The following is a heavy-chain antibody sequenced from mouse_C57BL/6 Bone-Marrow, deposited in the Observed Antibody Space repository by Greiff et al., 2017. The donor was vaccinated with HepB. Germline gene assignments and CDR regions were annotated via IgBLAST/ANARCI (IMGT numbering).Heavy chain of an antibody. D-gene: IGHD1-1*01. CDR1: GYTFTGYW. Sequence: QVQLQQSGAELMKPGTSVKLSCKATGYTFTGYWIEWVKQRPGHGLEWIGEILPGSGSTNYNEKFKGKATFTADTSSNTAYMQLSSLTTEDSAIYYCARSITTVVATGYFDYWGQGTTLTVSS. J-gene: IGHJ2*01. V-gene: IGHV1-9*01. CDR2: ILPGSGST. CDR3: ARSITTVVATGYFDY.